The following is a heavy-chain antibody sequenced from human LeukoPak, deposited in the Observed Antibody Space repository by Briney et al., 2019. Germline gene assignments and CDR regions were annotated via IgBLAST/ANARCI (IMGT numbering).Heavy chain of an antibody. CDR2: IYYSGST. CDR1: GGSISSGDYY. V-gene: IGHV4-30-4*08. Sequence: PSETLSLTCTVSGGSISSGDYYWSWIRQPPGKGLEWIGYIYYSGSTYYNPSLKSRVTISVDASKNQFSLKLSSVTAADTAVYYCARVLRGVIAYYFDYWGQGTLVTVSS. J-gene: IGHJ4*02. CDR3: ARVLRGVIAYYFDY. D-gene: IGHD3-16*02.